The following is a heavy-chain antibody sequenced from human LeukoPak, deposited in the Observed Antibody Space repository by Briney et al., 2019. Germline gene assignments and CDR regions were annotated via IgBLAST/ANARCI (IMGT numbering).Heavy chain of an antibody. CDR3: SRDGYCGGDCYWGY. Sequence: PGGSLRLSCTTSGFTFGDYTMSWVRQAPGKGLEWVGFIRSKSYGGTTEYAASVKSRLTISRDDSKSIAYLQMNSLKSEDTAVYYCSRDGYCGGDCYWGYWGQGTLVTVSS. J-gene: IGHJ4*02. CDR2: IRSKSYGGTT. D-gene: IGHD2-21*02. CDR1: GFTFGDYT. V-gene: IGHV3-49*04.